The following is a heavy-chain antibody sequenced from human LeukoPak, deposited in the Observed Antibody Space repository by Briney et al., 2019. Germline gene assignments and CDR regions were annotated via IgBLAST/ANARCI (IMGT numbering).Heavy chain of an antibody. Sequence: GGSLRLSCAASGFTFSSYGMHWVRQAPGKGLEWVAFIRYDGSNKYYADSVKGRFTISRDNAQNSLYLQMNSLRAEDTAIYYCVRDRGTYRPIDYWGQGTLVTVSS. V-gene: IGHV3-30*02. CDR1: GFTFSSYG. CDR3: VRDRGTYRPIDY. J-gene: IGHJ4*02. D-gene: IGHD1-26*01. CDR2: IRYDGSNK.